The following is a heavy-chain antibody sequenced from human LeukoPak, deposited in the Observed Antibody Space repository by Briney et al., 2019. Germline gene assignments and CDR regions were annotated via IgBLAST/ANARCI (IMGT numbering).Heavy chain of an antibody. Sequence: NPSETLSLTCTVSGYSISSSSYYWGWIRQPPGKGLEWLGSIYHSGTTYYNPSLKSRVTISVDTSKNQFSLKLSSVTAADTAVYYCARDKRYSGSYHFDYWGQGTLVTVSS. V-gene: IGHV4-39*07. D-gene: IGHD1-26*01. J-gene: IGHJ4*02. CDR1: GYSISSSSYY. CDR2: IYHSGTT. CDR3: ARDKRYSGSYHFDY.